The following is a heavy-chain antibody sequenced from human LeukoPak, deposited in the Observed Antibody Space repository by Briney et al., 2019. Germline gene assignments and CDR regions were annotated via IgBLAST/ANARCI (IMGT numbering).Heavy chain of an antibody. J-gene: IGHJ3*02. CDR1: GYTFTSYA. D-gene: IGHD3-22*01. CDR3: ASTTYYYDSSGYHGGAFDI. V-gene: IGHV1-3*01. CDR2: INAGNGNT. Sequence: SVKVSCKASGYTFTSYAMHWVRQAPGQRLEWMGWINAGNGNTKYSQKFQGRVTITRDTSASTAYMELSSLRSEDTAVYYCASTTYYYDSSGYHGGAFDIWGQGTMVTVSS.